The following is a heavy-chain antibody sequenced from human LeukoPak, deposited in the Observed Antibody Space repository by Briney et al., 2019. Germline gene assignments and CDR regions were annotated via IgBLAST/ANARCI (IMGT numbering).Heavy chain of an antibody. CDR2: IYYSGST. D-gene: IGHD6-13*01. CDR3: ARGLGIAAALPSSGNWFDP. J-gene: IGHJ5*02. CDR1: GGSISSSSYN. V-gene: IGHV4-39*07. Sequence: SETVSLTCIVSGGSISSSSYNWGWIRQSPGKGLEWIGSIYYSGSTNYNPSLKSRVTISVDTSKNQFSLKLSSVTAADTAVYYCARGLGIAAALPSSGNWFDPWGQGTLVTVSS.